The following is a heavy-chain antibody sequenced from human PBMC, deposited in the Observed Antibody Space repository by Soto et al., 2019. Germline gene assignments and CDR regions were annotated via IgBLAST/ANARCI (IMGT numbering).Heavy chain of an antibody. CDR3: ARDPNIVLVPAALRSYYYYYGMDV. V-gene: IGHV3-7*01. Sequence: GSLRLSCAASGFTFSSYWMSWVRQAPGKGLEWVANIKQDGSEKYYVDSVKGRFTISRDNAKNSLYLQMNSLRAEDTAVYYCARDPNIVLVPAALRSYYYYYGMDVWGQGT. CDR1: GFTFSSYW. CDR2: IKQDGSEK. D-gene: IGHD2-2*01. J-gene: IGHJ6*02.